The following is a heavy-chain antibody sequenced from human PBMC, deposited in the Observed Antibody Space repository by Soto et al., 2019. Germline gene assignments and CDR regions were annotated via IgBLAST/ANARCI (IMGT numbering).Heavy chain of an antibody. Sequence: DVQLVESGGGLVQPGRSLTLSCAASGFTFGDYGMLWVRQAPGKALEWVSGISRSSTSIGYSDSVKGRFTISRDNAKNSLDLQMNRLRVDDTALYYCAKSAPGYYGSGSYYIPADSWGQGTLVTVSS. CDR3: AKSAPGYYGSGSYYIPADS. CDR1: GFTFGDYG. D-gene: IGHD3-10*01. CDR2: ISRSSTSI. V-gene: IGHV3-9*01. J-gene: IGHJ4*02.